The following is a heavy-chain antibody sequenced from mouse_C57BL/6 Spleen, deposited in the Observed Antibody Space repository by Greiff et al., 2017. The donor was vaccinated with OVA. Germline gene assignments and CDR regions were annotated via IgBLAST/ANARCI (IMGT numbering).Heavy chain of an antibody. J-gene: IGHJ1*03. V-gene: IGHV5-17*01. D-gene: IGHD1-1*01. CDR1: GFTFSDYG. CDR2: ISSGSSTI. Sequence: EVQLVESGGGLVKPGGSLKLSCAASGFTFSDYGMHWVRQAPEKGLEWVAYISSGSSTIYYADTVKGRFTISRDNAKNTLFLQMTSLRSEDTARYYCASGTTVVARNWYFGVWGTGPTVAVTS. CDR3: ASGTTVVARNWYFGV.